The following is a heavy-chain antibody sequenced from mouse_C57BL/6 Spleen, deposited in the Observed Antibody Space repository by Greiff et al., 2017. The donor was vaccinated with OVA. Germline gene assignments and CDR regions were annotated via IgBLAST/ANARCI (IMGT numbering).Heavy chain of an antibody. J-gene: IGHJ2*01. CDR3: AHYYGSSYRFDD. Sequence: QVQLQQPGAELVKPGASVKMSCKASGYTFTSYWITWVKQRPGQGLEWIGDIYPGSGSTNYNEKFKSKATLTVDTSSSTAYMQLSSLTSEDSAVYYCAHYYGSSYRFDDWGQGTTLTVSS. CDR1: GYTFTSYW. V-gene: IGHV1-55*01. D-gene: IGHD1-1*01. CDR2: IYPGSGST.